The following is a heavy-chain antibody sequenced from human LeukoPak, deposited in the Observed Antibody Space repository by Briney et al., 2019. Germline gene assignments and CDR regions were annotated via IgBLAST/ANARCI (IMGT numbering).Heavy chain of an antibody. V-gene: IGHV3-7*03. CDR3: AKDPNYYDSSGYAFDY. CDR1: GFTFSNYW. D-gene: IGHD3-22*01. Sequence: GGSLRLSCAASGFTFSNYWMSWVRQSPGKGLEWVAKIKQDESEIYYVDSVKGRFTISRDNSKNTLYLQMNSLRAEDTAVYYCAKDPNYYDSSGYAFDYWGQGTLVTVSS. CDR2: IKQDESEI. J-gene: IGHJ4*02.